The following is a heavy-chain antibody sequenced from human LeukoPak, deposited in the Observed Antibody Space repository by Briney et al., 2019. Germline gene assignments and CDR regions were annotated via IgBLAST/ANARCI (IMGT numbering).Heavy chain of an antibody. CDR2: ISASGGTT. J-gene: IGHJ6*03. V-gene: IGHV3-23*01. CDR1: GLTLSNYA. Sequence: GGSLRLSCAASGLTLSNYAMIWVRQAPGKGLEWVSSISASGGTTYYADSVKGRFTISRDNPKNTLYLQMSSLSAEDTAIYYCAKDSKRYPLDYYMDVWGKGTAVTVSS. D-gene: IGHD1-14*01. CDR3: AKDSKRYPLDYYMDV.